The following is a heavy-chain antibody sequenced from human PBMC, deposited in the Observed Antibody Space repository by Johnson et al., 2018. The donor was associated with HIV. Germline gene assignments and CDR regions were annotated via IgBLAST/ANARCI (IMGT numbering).Heavy chain of an antibody. V-gene: IGHV3-23*04. CDR2: ISGGDDDT. CDR3: ANALILDAFNI. J-gene: IGHJ3*02. Sequence: EVQLVESGGALIQPGGSLRLSCAASGFTFSSYAMSWVRQAPGKGLEWVSFISGGDDDTYYADSVKGRFTISRDNSKNTLYLQINSLRAEDTAVYYCANALILDAFNIWGQGTVVTVS. D-gene: IGHD2-21*01. CDR1: GFTFSSYA.